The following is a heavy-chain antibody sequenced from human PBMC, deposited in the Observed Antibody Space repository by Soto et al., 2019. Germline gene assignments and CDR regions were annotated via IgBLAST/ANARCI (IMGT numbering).Heavy chain of an antibody. Sequence: ASVKVSCKASGGTFSSYAISWVRQAPGQGLEWMGGIIPIFGTANYAQKFQGRVTITADESTGTAYMELSSLRSEDTAVYYCARAGSYSSSSGPRGGAFDYWGQGTMVTVSS. V-gene: IGHV1-69*13. CDR3: ARAGSYSSSSGPRGGAFDY. CDR1: GGTFSSYA. D-gene: IGHD6-6*01. CDR2: IIPIFGTA. J-gene: IGHJ4*02.